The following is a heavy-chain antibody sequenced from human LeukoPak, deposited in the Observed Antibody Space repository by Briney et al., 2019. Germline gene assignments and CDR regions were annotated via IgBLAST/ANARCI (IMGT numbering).Heavy chain of an antibody. CDR1: GGSISTYY. J-gene: IGHJ3*02. D-gene: IGHD1-26*01. V-gene: IGHV4-4*07. CDR3: ASTYSLYDAFDI. CDR2: IYTTGST. Sequence: SETLSLTCTVSGGSISTYYWNWIRQPAGKGLEWIGLIYTTGSTNYNPSLKSRVTISVDKSKNQFSLKLISVTAADTAVYFCASTYSLYDAFDIWGQGTMVAVSS.